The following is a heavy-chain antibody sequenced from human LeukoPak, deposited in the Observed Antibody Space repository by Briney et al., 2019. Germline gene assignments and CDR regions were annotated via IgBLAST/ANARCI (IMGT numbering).Heavy chain of an antibody. V-gene: IGHV3-48*04. CDR3: ARDLIRYFDWLPLGDY. D-gene: IGHD3-9*01. CDR2: ISSSGSTI. Sequence: PGGSLRLSCAASGFTFSSYGMSWVRQAPGKGLEWVSYISSSGSTIYYADSVKGRFTISRDNAKNSLYLQMNSLRAEDTAVYYCARDLIRYFDWLPLGDYWGQGTLVTVSS. J-gene: IGHJ4*02. CDR1: GFTFSSYG.